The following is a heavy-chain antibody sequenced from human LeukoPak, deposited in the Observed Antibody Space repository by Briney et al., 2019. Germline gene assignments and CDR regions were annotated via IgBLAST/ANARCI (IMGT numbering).Heavy chain of an antibody. CDR3: ATASGSYYRQFDY. D-gene: IGHD1-26*01. V-gene: IGHV3-66*01. J-gene: IGHJ4*02. CDR1: GFTVSSNY. CDR2: INTGGST. Sequence: GGSLRLSCAASGFTVSSNYMSWVRQAPGKGLGWVSVINTGGSTYYADSVKGRFTISRDNSKNTLYLQMNSLRAEDTAVYYCATASGSYYRQFDYWGQGTLVTVSS.